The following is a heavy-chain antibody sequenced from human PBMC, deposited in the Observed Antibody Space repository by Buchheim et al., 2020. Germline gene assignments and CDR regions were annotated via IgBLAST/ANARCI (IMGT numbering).Heavy chain of an antibody. CDR2: IYYSGST. J-gene: IGHJ5*02. CDR3: ARLVRGGWFDP. V-gene: IGHV4-59*01. Sequence: QVQLQESGPGLVKPSETLSLTCTVSGGSISSYYWSWIRQPPGKGLEWIGYIYYSGSTNYNPSLKSRVTISVDTSKNQFSLKLSSVTAADTAVYYCARLVRGGWFDPWGQGTL. D-gene: IGHD3-10*01. CDR1: GGSISSYY.